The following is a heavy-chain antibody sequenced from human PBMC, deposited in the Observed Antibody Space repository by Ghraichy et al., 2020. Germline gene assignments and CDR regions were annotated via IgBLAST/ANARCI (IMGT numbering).Heavy chain of an antibody. V-gene: IGHV3-48*02. Sequence: GGSLRLSCAASGFTFSSYSVNWVRQAPGKGLEWLSYISRDSDSIYYADSVKGRFTISRDNAKNSLYLQIDSLRDDDTAVYYCASGLAYSGCYTLDQWGQGTLVTVSS. CDR2: ISRDSDSI. J-gene: IGHJ4*02. D-gene: IGHD1-26*01. CDR1: GFTFSSYS. CDR3: ASGLAYSGCYTLDQ.